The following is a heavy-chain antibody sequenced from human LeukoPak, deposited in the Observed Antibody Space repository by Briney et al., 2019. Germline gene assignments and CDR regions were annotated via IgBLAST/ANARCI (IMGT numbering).Heavy chain of an antibody. J-gene: IGHJ4*02. Sequence: SVTVSFTASGGTFSSYDISWVRQAPGQGLEWMGGITPMFGTAKYAQKFQGRVTITAVESMSTAYMELSSLRSEDTAVYYCARGWLAETTVVTPYNYWGQGTLVTVSS. CDR2: ITPMFGTA. CDR1: GGTFSSYD. D-gene: IGHD4-23*01. CDR3: ARGWLAETTVVTPYNY. V-gene: IGHV1-69*13.